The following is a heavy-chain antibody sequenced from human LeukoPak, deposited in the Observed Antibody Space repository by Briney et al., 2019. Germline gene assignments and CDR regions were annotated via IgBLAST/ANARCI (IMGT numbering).Heavy chain of an antibody. J-gene: IGHJ4*02. V-gene: IGHV1-69*04. CDR1: GGTFSSYA. D-gene: IGHD3-10*01. CDR2: IIPILGIA. Sequence: SVKVSRKASGGTFSSYAISWVRQAPGQGLEWMGRIIPILGIANYAQKFQGRVTITADKSTSTAYMELSSLRSEDTAVYYCAREPYGSGSYFIDYWGQGTLVTVSS. CDR3: AREPYGSGSYFIDY.